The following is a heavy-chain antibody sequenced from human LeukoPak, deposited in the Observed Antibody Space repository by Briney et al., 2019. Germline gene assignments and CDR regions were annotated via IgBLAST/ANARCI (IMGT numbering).Heavy chain of an antibody. Sequence: GKSLRLSCAASGFSFNDFGMHWVRQAPGKALEWVAVISHDGSNQHYADSVMGRFSVSRDSSKNTVYLQMNSLRAEDTAVYYCARHCSSTSCYSSGAFDIWGQGTMVTVSS. CDR3: ARHCSSTSCYSSGAFDI. V-gene: IGHV3-30*03. CDR1: GFSFNDFG. J-gene: IGHJ3*02. D-gene: IGHD2-2*01. CDR2: ISHDGSNQ.